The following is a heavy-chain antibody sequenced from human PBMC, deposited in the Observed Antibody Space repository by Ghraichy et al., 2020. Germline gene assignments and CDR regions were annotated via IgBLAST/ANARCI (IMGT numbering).Heavy chain of an antibody. CDR2: IDYTGSA. J-gene: IGHJ2*01. CDR3: TRDNRPSTFGL. Sequence: SETLSLTCSVSGGYVDSDFWSWVRQPPGKALEWIGYIDYTGSANYNPSLKSRVTISLGTSKNHFSLRLSSVTAADTAVYYCTRDNRPSTFGLWGRGTLVTVSS. V-gene: IGHV4-59*02. D-gene: IGHD3-16*01. CDR1: GGYVDSDF.